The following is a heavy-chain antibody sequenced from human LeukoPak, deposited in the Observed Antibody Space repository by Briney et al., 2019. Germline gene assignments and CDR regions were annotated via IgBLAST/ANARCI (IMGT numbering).Heavy chain of an antibody. CDR1: GYTFTSYD. D-gene: IGHD7-27*01. J-gene: IGHJ4*02. CDR3: ARGPPNWGFDY. V-gene: IGHV1-8*01. Sequence: GPVQVSCKASGYTFTSYDINWVRQATGQQLEWMGWMNPNSGNTGYAQKFQGRVTMTRNASISTAYMELSSLRSEDTAVYYCARGPPNWGFDYWGQGTLVTVSS. CDR2: MNPNSGNT.